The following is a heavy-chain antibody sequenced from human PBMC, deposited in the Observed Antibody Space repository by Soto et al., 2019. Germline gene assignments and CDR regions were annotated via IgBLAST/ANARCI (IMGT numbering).Heavy chain of an antibody. CDR3: ARFGSRSYPGPEYYFDY. V-gene: IGHV4-59*12. D-gene: IGHD6-6*01. Sequence: PSETLSLTCTVSGGSISSYYWSWIRQPPGKGLEWIGYIYYSGSTNYNPSLKSRVTISVDTSKNQFSLKLSSVTAADTAVYYCARFGSRSYPGPEYYFDYWGQGTLATVSS. J-gene: IGHJ4*02. CDR1: GGSISSYY. CDR2: IYYSGST.